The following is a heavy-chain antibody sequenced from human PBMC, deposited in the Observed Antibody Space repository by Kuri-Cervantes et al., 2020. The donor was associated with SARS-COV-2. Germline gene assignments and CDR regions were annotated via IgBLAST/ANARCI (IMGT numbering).Heavy chain of an antibody. CDR3: ARGAPDYCSSTSCNMDLGWYLDL. J-gene: IGHJ2*01. Sequence: GGSLRLSCAASGFTFSSYSMNWVRQAPGKGLEWVSSISSSSSYIYYADSVKGRFTISSDNAKNSLYLQMNSLRAEDTAVYYCARGAPDYCSSTSCNMDLGWYLDLWGRGTLVTVSS. V-gene: IGHV3-21*01. D-gene: IGHD2-2*02. CDR2: ISSSSSYI. CDR1: GFTFSSYS.